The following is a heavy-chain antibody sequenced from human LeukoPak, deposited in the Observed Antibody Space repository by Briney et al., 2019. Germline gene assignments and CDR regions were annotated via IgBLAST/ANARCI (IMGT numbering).Heavy chain of an antibody. CDR2: IYYTGTT. D-gene: IGHD6-19*01. CDR1: GGSISSSSYD. J-gene: IGHJ5*02. V-gene: IGHV4-39*01. CDR3: ARHQWLAHSWFDP. Sequence: SETLSLTCTVSGGSISSSSYDWGWVRQPPGTGLEWIGTIYYTGTTYYNPSLKSRFTISVDTSKNQFSLKLTSVTASDTALYYCARHQWLAHSWFDPWGQGTLVTVSS.